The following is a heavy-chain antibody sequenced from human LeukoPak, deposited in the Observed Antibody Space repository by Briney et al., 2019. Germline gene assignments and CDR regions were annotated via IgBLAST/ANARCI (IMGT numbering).Heavy chain of an antibody. CDR3: AEGRGHRGGGIYY. J-gene: IGHJ4*02. V-gene: IGHV4-59*01. Sequence: SETLSLTCTVSGGSISTYYWSWIRQPPGKGLEWIGYIYYSGSTNYNPSLRSRVTISLDTSKNQFSLKLNSVTAADTAVYYCAEGRGHRGGGIYYWGQGTLVNGSS. D-gene: IGHD3-3*02. CDR2: IYYSGST. CDR1: GGSISTYY.